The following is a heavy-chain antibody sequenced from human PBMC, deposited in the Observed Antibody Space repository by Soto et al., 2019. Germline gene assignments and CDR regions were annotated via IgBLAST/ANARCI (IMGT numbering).Heavy chain of an antibody. Sequence: GGSLRLSCAASGFTFSSYAMSWVRQAPGKGLEWVSAISGSGGSTYYADSVKGRFTISRDNSKNTLYLQMNSLRAEDMAVYYCAKGLTGDRKPHAFDIWGQGTMVTVSS. J-gene: IGHJ3*02. D-gene: IGHD7-27*01. CDR1: GFTFSSYA. CDR3: AKGLTGDRKPHAFDI. CDR2: ISGSGGST. V-gene: IGHV3-23*01.